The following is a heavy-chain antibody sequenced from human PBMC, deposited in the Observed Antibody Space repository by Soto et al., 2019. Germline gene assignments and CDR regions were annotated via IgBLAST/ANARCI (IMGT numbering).Heavy chain of an antibody. CDR3: AKDDCSGGSCWFDY. CDR1: GFTFSGYG. J-gene: IGHJ4*02. D-gene: IGHD2-15*01. Sequence: GGSVRLSCAASGFTFSGYGMHWVRQAPGKGLEWVAVISYDGSNKYYTDSVKGRFTISRDNSKNTLYLQMNSLRGEDTAVYYCAKDDCSGGSCWFDYWGQGTLGTVSS. CDR2: ISYDGSNK. V-gene: IGHV3-30*18.